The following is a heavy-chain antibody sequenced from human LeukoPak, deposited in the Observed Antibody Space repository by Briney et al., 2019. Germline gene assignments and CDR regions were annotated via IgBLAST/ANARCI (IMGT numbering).Heavy chain of an antibody. D-gene: IGHD2-15*01. V-gene: IGHV1-18*01. CDR2: ISAYNGNT. Sequence: ASVKVSCKASGYTFTSYGISWVRQAPGQGLEWMGWISAYNGNTNYAQKLQGRVTMTTDTSTSTAYMELRSLRSDDTAVYYCASTSPCSGGSCYPLGYWGQGTLVTVSP. CDR3: ASTSPCSGGSCYPLGY. J-gene: IGHJ4*02. CDR1: GYTFTSYG.